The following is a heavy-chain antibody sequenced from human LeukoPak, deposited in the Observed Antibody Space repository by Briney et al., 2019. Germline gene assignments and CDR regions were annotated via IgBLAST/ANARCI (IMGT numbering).Heavy chain of an antibody. CDR3: ARGSGSSSSWYDWFGP. J-gene: IGHJ5*02. Sequence: GGSLRLSCAASGFTFSSYGMNWVRQAPGKGLEWVSSISSSSSYIYYADSVKGRFTISRDNAKNSLYLQMNSLRAEDTAVYYCARGSGSSSSWYDWFGPWGQGTLVTVSS. V-gene: IGHV3-21*01. CDR1: GFTFSSYG. CDR2: ISSSSSYI. D-gene: IGHD6-13*01.